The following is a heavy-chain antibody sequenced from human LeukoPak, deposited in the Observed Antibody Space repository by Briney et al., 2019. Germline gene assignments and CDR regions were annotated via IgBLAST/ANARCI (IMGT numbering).Heavy chain of an antibody. Sequence: GGSLRLSCAASGFTFSNYEMNWVRQAPGKGLEWVANITPDGSDKYYVVSVKGRFTISRDNAKNSLYLQMNSLSAEDTAIYYCARDPQGGAFDMWGQGTMVTVSP. V-gene: IGHV3-7*01. D-gene: IGHD3-16*01. CDR3: ARDPQGGAFDM. CDR1: GFTFSNYE. J-gene: IGHJ3*02. CDR2: ITPDGSDK.